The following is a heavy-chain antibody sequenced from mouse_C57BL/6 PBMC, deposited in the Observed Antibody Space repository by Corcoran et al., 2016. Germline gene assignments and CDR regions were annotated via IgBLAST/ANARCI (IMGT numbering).Heavy chain of an antibody. Sequence: DVQLQESGPGLVKPSQSLSLTCSVTGYSITSGYYWNWIRQFPGNKLEWMGYISYDGSNNYNPSPKNRISITRDTSKNQFFLKLNSVTTEDTATYYCARDGYYGAWFAYWGQGTLVTVSA. CDR2: ISYDGSN. V-gene: IGHV3-6*01. CDR1: GYSITSGYY. CDR3: ARDGYYGAWFAY. J-gene: IGHJ3*01. D-gene: IGHD2-3*01.